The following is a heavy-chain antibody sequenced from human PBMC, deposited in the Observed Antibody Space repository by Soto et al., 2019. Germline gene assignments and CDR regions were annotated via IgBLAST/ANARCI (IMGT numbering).Heavy chain of an antibody. CDR1: GGSISNYY. CDR2: IYYSGST. V-gene: IGHV4-59*01. D-gene: IGHD3-10*01. CDR3: SRQGPNFDSDIYFPPPEY. J-gene: IGHJ4*02. Sequence: PSETLSLTCTFSGGSISNYYWSWIRQTPGRGLEWIGYIYYSGSTNCNPSLKSRVSISVDTSKNQFSLKLSSVTAADTAVYYCSRQGPNFDSDIYFPPPEYWGQGTLVTVSS.